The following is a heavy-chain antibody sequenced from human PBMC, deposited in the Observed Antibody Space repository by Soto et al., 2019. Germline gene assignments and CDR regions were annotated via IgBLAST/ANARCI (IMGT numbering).Heavy chain of an antibody. CDR2: ISGSGGST. CDR3: AKVGHSSGWYPGNSYVDY. CDR1: GFTFSSYA. V-gene: IGHV3-23*01. Sequence: EVQLLESGGGLVQPGGSLRLSCAASGFTFSSYAMSWVRQAPGKGLEWVSAISGSGGSTYYADSVKGRFTISRDNSKNTLDLQMNSLRAEDTAVYYCAKVGHSSGWYPGNSYVDYWGQGTLVTVSS. D-gene: IGHD6-19*01. J-gene: IGHJ4*02.